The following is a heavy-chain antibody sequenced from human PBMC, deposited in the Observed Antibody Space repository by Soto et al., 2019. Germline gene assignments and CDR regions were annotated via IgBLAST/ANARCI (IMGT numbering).Heavy chain of an antibody. CDR2: ISNGDETT. Sequence: QVQLVESGGGLVEPGGSLRLSCSASGFIFTDYSMTWIRQAPGKGLEWVSYISNGDETTQYADSVKGRFSVSRDNAKKVLLLQMNSLRVDDTAVYYCAREPNRRDGYNFDSWGRGALVTVSS. V-gene: IGHV3-11*01. D-gene: IGHD5-12*01. CDR3: AREPNRRDGYNFDS. CDR1: GFIFTDYS. J-gene: IGHJ4*02.